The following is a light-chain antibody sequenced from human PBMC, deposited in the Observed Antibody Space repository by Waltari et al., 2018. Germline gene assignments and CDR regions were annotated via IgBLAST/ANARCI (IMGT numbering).Light chain of an antibody. J-gene: IGLJ7*01. CDR2: KDI. V-gene: IGLV3-25*03. CDR1: ALPNQY. CDR3: QSADSSGTYAV. Sequence: SYELTQPPSVSVSPGQTARITCPGDALPNQYSYWYQQKPGQAPVLVIYKDIERPSGIPERFSGSSSGTTVTLTISGVQAEDEADYYCQSADSSGTYAVFGGGTQLTVL.